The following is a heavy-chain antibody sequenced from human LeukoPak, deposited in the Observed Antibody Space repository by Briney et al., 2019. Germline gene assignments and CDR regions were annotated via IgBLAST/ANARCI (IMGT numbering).Heavy chain of an antibody. J-gene: IGHJ6*02. V-gene: IGHV1-69*01. CDR1: GGTFSSYA. D-gene: IGHD1-7*01. CDR2: IIPIFGTA. CDR3: ARDEGMKLYYYGMDV. Sequence: GSSVKVSCKASGGTFSSYAISWVRQAPGQGLEWMGGIIPIFGTANYAQKFQGRVTITADESTSTAYMELSSLRSEDTAVYYCARDEGMKLYYYGMDVWGQGTTVTVSS.